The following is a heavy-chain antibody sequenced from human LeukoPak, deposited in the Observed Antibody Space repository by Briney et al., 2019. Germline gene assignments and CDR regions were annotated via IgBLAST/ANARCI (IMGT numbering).Heavy chain of an antibody. Sequence: GGSLRLSCPASGFTFSNYWMTWVRQAPGKGLEWVANIKQDGSEKYFVDSVKGRFTISRDNAKNSLYLQMNSLRAEDTAVYYCARDFTAEAGSGSDNCGQGTLVTVSS. V-gene: IGHV3-7*04. CDR1: GFTFSNYW. D-gene: IGHD1-26*01. J-gene: IGHJ4*02. CDR2: IKQDGSEK. CDR3: ARDFTAEAGSGSDN.